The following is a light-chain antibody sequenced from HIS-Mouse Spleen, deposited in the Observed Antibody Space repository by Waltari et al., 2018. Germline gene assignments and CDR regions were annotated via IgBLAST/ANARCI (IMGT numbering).Light chain of an antibody. CDR1: ALPKKY. CDR3: YSTDSSGNHRV. CDR2: EDS. J-gene: IGLJ2*01. V-gene: IGLV3-10*01. Sequence: SYEMTQPSSVSVSPGQTTMITCSGDALPKKYSYWYQQKSGQAPVLVIYEDSKRPSGIPERFSGSSSGTMATLTISGAQVEDEADYYCYSTDSSGNHRVFGGGTKLTVL.